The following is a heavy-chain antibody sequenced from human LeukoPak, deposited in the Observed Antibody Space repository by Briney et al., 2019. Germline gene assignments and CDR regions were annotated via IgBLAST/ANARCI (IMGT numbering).Heavy chain of an antibody. Sequence: GGSLRLSCAASGFTFSSYSMNRVRQAPGKGLEWVSAISGSGGSTYYADSVKGRFTISRDNSKNTLYLQMNSLRAEDTAVYYCAKSQVFPRPYYYDSSGYYYFDYWGQGTLVTVSS. D-gene: IGHD3-22*01. CDR2: ISGSGGST. CDR3: AKSQVFPRPYYYDSSGYYYFDY. V-gene: IGHV3-23*01. J-gene: IGHJ4*02. CDR1: GFTFSSYS.